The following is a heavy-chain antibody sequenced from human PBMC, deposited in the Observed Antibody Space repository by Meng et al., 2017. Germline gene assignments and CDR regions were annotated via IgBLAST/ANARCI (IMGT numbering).Heavy chain of an antibody. D-gene: IGHD1-26*01. CDR2: ISGSGGST. J-gene: IGHJ4*02. V-gene: IGHV3-23*01. CDR3: AKGPIVGATYFDY. CDR1: EFTFSSYA. Sequence: GGSLKISCAASEFTFSSYAMSWVRQAPGKGLEWVSAISGSGGSTYYADSVKGRFTISRDNSKTTLYLQMNSLRAEDTAVYYCAKGPIVGATYFDYWGQGTLVTVSS.